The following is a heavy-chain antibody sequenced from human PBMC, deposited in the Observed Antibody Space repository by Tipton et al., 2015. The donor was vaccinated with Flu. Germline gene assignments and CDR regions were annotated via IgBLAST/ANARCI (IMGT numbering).Heavy chain of an antibody. D-gene: IGHD3-16*01. CDR3: ARGVGRTFGGVLDY. CDR2: IYTSGST. CDR1: HGSISTYY. J-gene: IGHJ4*02. Sequence: LSLTCTVSHGSISTYYWSWIRQPSGKGLEWIGRIYTSGSTDYNPSLKSRVTMSVDTSKNQLSLKLSSVTAADTAVYYCARGVGRTFGGVLDYWGQGTLVTASS. V-gene: IGHV4-4*07.